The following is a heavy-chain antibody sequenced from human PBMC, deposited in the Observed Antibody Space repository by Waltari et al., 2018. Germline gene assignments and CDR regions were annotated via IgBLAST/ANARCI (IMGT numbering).Heavy chain of an antibody. CDR3: ARDRGRGLYLDS. V-gene: IGHV4-4*02. D-gene: IGHD2-15*01. CDR1: GDSMSGNNW. J-gene: IGHJ4*02. CDR2: SHRSGRT. Sequence: LKESGPGLVKPSGTLSLTCTVSGDSMSGNNWWSWVRQSPEKGLEWIGQSHRSGRTNYNPSLESRATISIDTANNQFSLKLTSTTAADTAVYYCARDRGRGLYLDSWGQGTLVTVSP.